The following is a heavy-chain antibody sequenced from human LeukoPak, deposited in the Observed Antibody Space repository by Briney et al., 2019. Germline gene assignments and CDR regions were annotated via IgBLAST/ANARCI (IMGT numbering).Heavy chain of an antibody. J-gene: IGHJ4*02. Sequence: ASVKVSCKASGYTFTSYGISWVRQAPGQGLEWMGWISAYNGNTNYAQKLQGRVTMTTDTSTSTAYMELRSLRSDDTAVYYCARGTHASSGYYYEPPDYWGQGTLVTVSS. D-gene: IGHD3-22*01. CDR1: GYTFTSYG. CDR3: ARGTHASSGYYYEPPDY. V-gene: IGHV1-18*01. CDR2: ISAYNGNT.